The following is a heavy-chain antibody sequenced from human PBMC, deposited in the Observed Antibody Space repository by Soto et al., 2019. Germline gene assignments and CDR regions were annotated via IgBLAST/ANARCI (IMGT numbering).Heavy chain of an antibody. V-gene: IGHV3-23*01. D-gene: IGHD2-21*02. CDR2: ISSSGYST. Sequence: VGSLRLSGAASGFTFNNYAMSWVRQARWKGLEWVSAISSSGYSTYYADSVKGRFTISRDNSKNTVYLQMNNLRAEDTAVYYCAKGSVVVAAKFDSWGQGTLVTVSS. J-gene: IGHJ4*02. CDR1: GFTFNNYA. CDR3: AKGSVVVAAKFDS.